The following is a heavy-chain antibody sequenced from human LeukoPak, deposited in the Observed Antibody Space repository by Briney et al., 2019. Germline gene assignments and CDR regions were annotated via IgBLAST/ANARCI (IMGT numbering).Heavy chain of an antibody. J-gene: IGHJ4*02. Sequence: SETLSLTCTVSGVSISTSRYYWGWIRQPPGKGLEWIGSIYHSGSTYYNPSLKSRVTISVDTSKNQFSLKLSSVTAADTAVYYCARWFDILTGYQRRYYFDYWGQGTLVTVSS. D-gene: IGHD3-9*01. CDR2: IYHSGST. V-gene: IGHV4-39*07. CDR1: GVSISTSRYY. CDR3: ARWFDILTGYQRRYYFDY.